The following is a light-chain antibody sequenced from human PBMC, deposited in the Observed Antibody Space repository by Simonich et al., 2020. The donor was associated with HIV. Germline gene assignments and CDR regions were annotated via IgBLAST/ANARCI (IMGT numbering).Light chain of an antibody. V-gene: IGLV2-14*01. J-gene: IGLJ3*02. CDR2: DVN. CDR3: SSYTTSSTWV. CDR1: SSDVGGYNY. Sequence: QSALTQPASVSGSPGQSVTISCTRTSSDVGGYNYVSWYQQNPGKAPQLMIFDVNKRPSGVSNRFSGTKSGSTASLTNSGLQADDEADYYCSSYTTSSTWVFGGGTKLTVL.